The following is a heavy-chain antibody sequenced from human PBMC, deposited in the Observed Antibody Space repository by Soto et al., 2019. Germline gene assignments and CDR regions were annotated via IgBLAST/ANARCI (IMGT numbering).Heavy chain of an antibody. V-gene: IGHV3-30*18. CDR3: AKDTDIVATSIDY. CDR2: ISYDGSNK. Sequence: PGGSLRLSCAASGFTFSSYGMHWVRQAPGKGLEWVAVISYDGSNKYYADSVKGRFTISRNNSKNTVYLQMNSLRAEDTAVYYCAKDTDIVATSIDYWGQGTLVTVSS. J-gene: IGHJ4*02. D-gene: IGHD5-12*01. CDR1: GFTFSSYG.